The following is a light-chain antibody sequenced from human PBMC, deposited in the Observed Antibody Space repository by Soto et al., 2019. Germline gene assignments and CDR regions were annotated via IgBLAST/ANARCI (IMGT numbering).Light chain of an antibody. CDR3: QQRSNWPRLT. CDR2: GAS. V-gene: IGKV3D-20*02. Sequence: IALTQSPATLPLSPGERATLSCRASQRVSSSYLAWYQQKPGQAPRLVIYGASSRATGIPDRFSGSGSGTDFTLTISSLEPEDFAVYYCQQRSNWPRLTFGGGTKVDIK. J-gene: IGKJ4*02. CDR1: QRVSSSY.